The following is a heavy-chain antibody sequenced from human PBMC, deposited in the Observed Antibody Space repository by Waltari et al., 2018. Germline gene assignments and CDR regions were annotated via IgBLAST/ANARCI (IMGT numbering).Heavy chain of an antibody. CDR1: GFTFDDFA. D-gene: IGHD1-20*01. Sequence: VLLVESGGGLLQPGGSLGLIGEASGFTFDDFAMPWVRQVPGKGLEWVSSITWNSNSIQYADSVKGRFTMSRDNAKNSLFLRMNSLRREDTALYYCVKAKTAVSNFQHWGQGTLVTVSS. J-gene: IGHJ1*01. CDR3: VKAKTAVSNFQH. V-gene: IGHV3-9*01. CDR2: ITWNSNSI.